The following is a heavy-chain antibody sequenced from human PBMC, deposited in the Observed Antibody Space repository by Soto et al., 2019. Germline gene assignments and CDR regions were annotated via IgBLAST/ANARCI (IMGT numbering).Heavy chain of an antibody. D-gene: IGHD6-13*01. CDR1: GFTFSNYS. CDR2: ISSSSSTI. V-gene: IGHV3-48*01. CDR3: AREGSHSRSWCAYYFDY. Sequence: GGSLRLSCAASGFTFSNYSMNWVRQAPGKGLEWVSYISSSSSTIYYADSVKGRFTISRDNAKNSLYLQMNSLRAEDTAVYYCAREGSHSRSWCAYYFDYWGQGTLVTVSS. J-gene: IGHJ4*02.